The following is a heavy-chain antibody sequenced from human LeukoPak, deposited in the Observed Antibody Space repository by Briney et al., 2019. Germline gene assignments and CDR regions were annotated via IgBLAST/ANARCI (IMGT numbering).Heavy chain of an antibody. CDR1: GGSLSTEGYY. Sequence: SETLPLTCTASGGSLSTEGYYWGWIRQPPGKGLEWIRYIYTSGSTNYNPSLKSRVTISVDTSKNQFSLDLSSVTAADTAVYYCARQKCTSTSCLTKNAIDIWGQGTMVTVSS. V-gene: IGHV4-61*08. J-gene: IGHJ3*02. D-gene: IGHD2-2*01. CDR2: IYTSGST. CDR3: ARQKCTSTSCLTKNAIDI.